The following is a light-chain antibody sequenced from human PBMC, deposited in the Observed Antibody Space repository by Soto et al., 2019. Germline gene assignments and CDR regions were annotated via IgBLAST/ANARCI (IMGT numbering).Light chain of an antibody. V-gene: IGLV2-14*01. Sequence: QSVLTQPASVSGSPGQSITISCTGTSSDVGGYNYVSWYQQHPGKAPKLMIYDVGNRPSGVSNRFSGSKSGNTASLTISGLQAEDEADYYCSSYTSSSTLLFGGGTQLTVL. CDR2: DVG. J-gene: IGLJ2*01. CDR1: SSDVGGYNY. CDR3: SSYTSSSTLL.